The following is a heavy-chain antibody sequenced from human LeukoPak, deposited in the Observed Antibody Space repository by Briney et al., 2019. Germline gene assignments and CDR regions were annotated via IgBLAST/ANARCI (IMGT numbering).Heavy chain of an antibody. J-gene: IGHJ4*02. CDR3: ARDGVASGWYGY. Sequence: PSVTLSLTCTVSGGSISSYYWSWIRQPPGKGLEWIGYIYYSGSTNYNPSLKSRVTISVDTSKNQFSLKLSSVTAADTAVYYCARDGVASGWYGYWGQGTLVTVSS. D-gene: IGHD6-19*01. CDR2: IYYSGST. CDR1: GGSISSYY. V-gene: IGHV4-59*12.